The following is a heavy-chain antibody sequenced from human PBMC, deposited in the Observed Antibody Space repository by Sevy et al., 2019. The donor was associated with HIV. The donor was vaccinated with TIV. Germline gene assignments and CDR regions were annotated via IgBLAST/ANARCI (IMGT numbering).Heavy chain of an antibody. J-gene: IGHJ4*02. Sequence: SETLSLTCAVSGGSISSYYWNWIRQSPGKGLEWIGYIYYTGDTNYNPSLKSRVTMSVDTSRNQRSLKLGSVTASDTGVYYWAGFWGVRQIDSWGQGTLVTVSS. CDR1: GGSISSYY. CDR3: AGFWGVRQIDS. V-gene: IGHV4-59*08. D-gene: IGHD3-16*01. CDR2: IYYTGDT.